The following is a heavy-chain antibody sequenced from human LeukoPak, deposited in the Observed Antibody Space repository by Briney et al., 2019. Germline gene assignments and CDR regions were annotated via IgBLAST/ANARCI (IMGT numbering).Heavy chain of an antibody. D-gene: IGHD3-16*01. J-gene: IGHJ6*02. CDR2: ISYDGDNE. CDR1: GFTFSNFA. Sequence: GGSLRLSCAASGFTFSNFAMHWVRQAPGKGLEWVAVISYDGDNEYYADSVKGQFTISRDNSKDRLYLRMNSLRPEDTAMYYCARVRGGRSWYYYGMDVWGRGTTVTVSS. CDR3: ARVRGGRSWYYYGMDV. V-gene: IGHV3-30-3*01.